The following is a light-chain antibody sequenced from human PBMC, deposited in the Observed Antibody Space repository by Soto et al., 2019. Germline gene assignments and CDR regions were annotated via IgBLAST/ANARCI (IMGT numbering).Light chain of an antibody. J-gene: IGKJ5*01. CDR3: QKYDNLPPIT. CDR2: DAS. CDR1: QDISNY. Sequence: DIQMTQSPSSLSASVGDRVTITCQASQDISNYLNWYQQKPGKAPKLLIYDASNLETGVPSRFSGSGSGTDFTFTISSLQPADIATYYCQKYDNLPPITFGQGTRLEIK. V-gene: IGKV1-33*01.